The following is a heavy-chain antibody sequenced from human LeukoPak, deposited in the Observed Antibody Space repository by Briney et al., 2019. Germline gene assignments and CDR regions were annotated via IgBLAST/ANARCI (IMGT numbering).Heavy chain of an antibody. CDR1: GFTFRVYA. CDR2: IWSDENNK. CDR3: ARDSYGCFDP. V-gene: IGHV3-30*19. J-gene: IGHJ5*02. D-gene: IGHD4-17*01. Sequence: GGSPRLSCAASGFTFRVYAMHWVRQTPGKGLEWVAVIWSDENNKHYADSVKGRFTISRDNSKNTVYLQMNSLRAEDSAVYSCARDSYGCFDPWGQGTLVTVSS.